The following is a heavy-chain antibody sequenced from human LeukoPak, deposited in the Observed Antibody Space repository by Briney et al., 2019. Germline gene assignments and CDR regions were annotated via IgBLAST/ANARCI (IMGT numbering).Heavy chain of an antibody. D-gene: IGHD5-18*01. V-gene: IGHV4-34*01. CDR1: GGSFSGYY. J-gene: IGHJ6*02. CDR3: AREAWIQVSMVYYYYGMDV. CDR2: INHSGST. Sequence: KPSETLSLTCAVYGGSFSGYYWSWIRQPPGKGLEWIGEINHSGSTNYNPSLKSRVTISVDTSKNQFSLKLSSVTAADTAVYYCAREAWIQVSMVYYYYGMDVWGQGTTVTVSS.